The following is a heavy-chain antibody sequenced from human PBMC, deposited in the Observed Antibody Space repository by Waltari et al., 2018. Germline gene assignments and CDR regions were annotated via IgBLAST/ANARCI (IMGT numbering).Heavy chain of an antibody. Sequence: EVQLVESGGGLVKPGGSLRHSCAASGFTFSRYSMNWVRQDPGKGLEWVSSISSSSSYIYYADSLKGRFTISRDNAKNSLYLQMNSLRAEDTAVYYCARVSDMNWFDPWGQGTLVTVSS. D-gene: IGHD2-15*01. CDR3: ARVSDMNWFDP. J-gene: IGHJ5*02. CDR1: GFTFSRYS. CDR2: ISSSSSYI. V-gene: IGHV3-21*01.